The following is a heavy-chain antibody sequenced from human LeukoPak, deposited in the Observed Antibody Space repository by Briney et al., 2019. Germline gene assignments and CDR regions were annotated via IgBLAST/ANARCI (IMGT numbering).Heavy chain of an antibody. CDR1: GLTFSSYS. J-gene: IGHJ4*02. D-gene: IGHD4-23*01. CDR2: ISSSSSYI. CDR3: GRVAHEGGTSVDYFDY. Sequence: PGGSLRLSCAASGLTFSSYSMNWVRQAPGKGLEWVSSISSSSSYIYYADSVKGRFTISRDNAKNSLYLQMNSLRAEDTAVYYCGRVAHEGGTSVDYFDYGGKGPLATVPS. V-gene: IGHV3-21*01.